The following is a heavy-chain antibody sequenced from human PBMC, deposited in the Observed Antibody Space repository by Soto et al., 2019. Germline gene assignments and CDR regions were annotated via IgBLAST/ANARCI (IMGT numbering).Heavy chain of an antibody. D-gene: IGHD4-17*01. V-gene: IGHV1-69*12. CDR2: IIPIFGTA. CDR1: GGTFSSYA. CDR3: IYGDYAEGYFDY. J-gene: IGHJ4*02. Sequence: QVQLVQSGAEVKKPGSSVKVSCKASGGTFSSYAISWVRQAPGQGLEWMGGIIPIFGTANYAQKFQGRVTIHAXXSTSTAYMELSSLRSEDTAVYYAIYGDYAEGYFDYWGQGTLVTVSS.